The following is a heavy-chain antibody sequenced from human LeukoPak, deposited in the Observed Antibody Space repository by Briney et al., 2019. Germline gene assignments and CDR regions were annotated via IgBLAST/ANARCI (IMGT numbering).Heavy chain of an antibody. D-gene: IGHD4-17*01. Sequence: PGGSLRLSCAASGFTVSSNYVNWVRQAPGKGLEWVSLIYSGGSTYYADSVKGRFTISRDTSKNTLHLQMNSLRAEDTAVYYCARARSTTFAFDIWGQGTMVTVSS. V-gene: IGHV3-66*01. CDR3: ARARSTTFAFDI. CDR1: GFTVSSNY. J-gene: IGHJ3*02. CDR2: IYSGGST.